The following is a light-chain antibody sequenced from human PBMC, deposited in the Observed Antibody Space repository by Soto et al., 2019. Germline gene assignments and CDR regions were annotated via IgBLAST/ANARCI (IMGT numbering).Light chain of an antibody. J-gene: IGKJ1*01. CDR1: QNISSG. V-gene: IGKV1-5*01. Sequence: DIQMTQSPSSLSASLGDRVTIRFRASQNISSGLAWYQKKPGKAPRLLIYDASTLESGVPSRFSGSGSGTEFTLTISSLQPEDFATYCCQHYSTVWSFGQGTKVDIK. CDR3: QHYSTVWS. CDR2: DAS.